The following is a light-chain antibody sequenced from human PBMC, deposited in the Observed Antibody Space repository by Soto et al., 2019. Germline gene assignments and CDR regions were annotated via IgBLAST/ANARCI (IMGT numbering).Light chain of an antibody. V-gene: IGLV1-40*01. CDR2: GNK. Sequence: QSVLTQPPSVSGAPGQRVAISCIGTSSNIGAHYDVHWYQQLPGTAPKLLIYGNKNRPAGVPDRFSGSKSGTSASLAITGVQAEDEAEYYCQSYDFSLTGVVFGGGTKLTVL. CDR3: QSYDFSLTGVV. J-gene: IGLJ2*01. CDR1: SSNIGAHYD.